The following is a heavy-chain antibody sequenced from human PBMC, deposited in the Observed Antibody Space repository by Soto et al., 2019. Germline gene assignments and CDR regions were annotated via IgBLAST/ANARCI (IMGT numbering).Heavy chain of an antibody. CDR3: GKDPNGDYVAAFDI. D-gene: IGHD4-17*01. J-gene: IGHJ3*02. V-gene: IGHV3-23*01. Sequence: GGSLRLSCAASGFIFRNFAMNWVRQAPGKGLEWVSGIGASGGTTHLADSVKGRFTISRDNSRNILFLQMNSLRVEDTAVYYCGKDPNGDYVAAFDIWGPGIVVTVSS. CDR2: IGASGGTT. CDR1: GFIFRNFA.